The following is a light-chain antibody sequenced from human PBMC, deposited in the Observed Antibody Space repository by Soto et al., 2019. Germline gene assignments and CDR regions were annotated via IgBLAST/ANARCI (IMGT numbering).Light chain of an antibody. Sequence: EIVMTQSPATLSVSTGERATLSCRASQSVSSTLAWYQQKPGQAPRLLIYGASSRATGIPARFSGSGSGTDFTLTISSLQADDVAVYYCQQYNNWLTFGQGTKVEIK. CDR3: QQYNNWLT. V-gene: IGKV3-15*01. CDR2: GAS. CDR1: QSVSST. J-gene: IGKJ1*01.